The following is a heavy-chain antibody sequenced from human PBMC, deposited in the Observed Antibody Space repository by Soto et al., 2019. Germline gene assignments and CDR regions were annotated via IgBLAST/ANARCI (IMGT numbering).Heavy chain of an antibody. D-gene: IGHD4-17*01. Sequence: SETLSLTCTVSGGSISSYYWSWIRQPPGKGLEWIGYIYYSGSTNYNPSLKSRVTISVDTSKNQFSLKLSSVTAADTAVYYCAREPTVTTRDYYYGMDVWGQGTTVTVSS. CDR3: AREPTVTTRDYYYGMDV. CDR1: GGSISSYY. V-gene: IGHV4-59*01. CDR2: IYYSGST. J-gene: IGHJ6*02.